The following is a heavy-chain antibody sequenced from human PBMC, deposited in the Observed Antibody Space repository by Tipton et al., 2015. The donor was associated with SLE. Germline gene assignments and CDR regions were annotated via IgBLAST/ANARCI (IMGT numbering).Heavy chain of an antibody. D-gene: IGHD2-15*01. CDR2: IYTSGST. J-gene: IGHJ3*02. CDR3: ASHVDGWSQRIDAFDI. V-gene: IGHV4-61*02. Sequence: TLSLTCTVSGGSISSGSYYWSWIRQPAGKGLEWIGRIYTSGSTNYNPSLKSRVTISVDTSKNQFSLQLSSVTAADTAVYYCASHVDGWSQRIDAFDIWGQGTMVTVSS. CDR1: GGSISSGSYY.